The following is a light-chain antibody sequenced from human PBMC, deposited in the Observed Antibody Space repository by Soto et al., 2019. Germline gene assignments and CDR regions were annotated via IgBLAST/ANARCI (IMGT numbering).Light chain of an antibody. CDR1: TSNLGNNY. Sequence: QSVLAPPPSVSAAPGQRVTVSCSTTTSNLGNNYISWYQHLPGAAPRLLIYDDTERPSGIPDRFSGSKSGTSATLGITGFQTGDEADYYCGSWDSSLSAYVFGTGTKVTVL. V-gene: IGLV1-51*01. CDR3: GSWDSSLSAYV. CDR2: DDT. J-gene: IGLJ1*01.